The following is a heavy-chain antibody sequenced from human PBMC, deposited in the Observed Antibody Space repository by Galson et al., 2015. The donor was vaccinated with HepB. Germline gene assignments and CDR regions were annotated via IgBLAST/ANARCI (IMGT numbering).Heavy chain of an antibody. CDR1: GFGFDTHA. J-gene: IGHJ5*01. V-gene: IGHV3-23*01. CDR3: AKGYGLFDS. CDR2: ISGKGDST. Sequence: SLRLSCAASGFGFDTHAMSWVRQAPGKGLEWISGISGKGDSTFYADSVKGRFTVSKDNSNNMLYLQMNSLRAEDAGLYFCAKGYGLFDSWGQGTLVTVSS. D-gene: IGHD5-18*01.